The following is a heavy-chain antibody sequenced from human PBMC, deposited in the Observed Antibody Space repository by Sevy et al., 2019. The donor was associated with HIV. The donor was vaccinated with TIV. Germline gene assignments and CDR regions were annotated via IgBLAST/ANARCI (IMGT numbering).Heavy chain of an antibody. CDR3: ARESIADLDY. CDR1: GFTFSSYS. Sequence: GGFLRLSCAASGFTFSSYSMNWVRQAPGKGLEWVSYISSSSSTIYYADSVKGRFTISRDNAKNSLYLQMNSLRAEDTAVYYCARESIADLDYWGQGTLVTVSS. J-gene: IGHJ4*02. V-gene: IGHV3-48*01. D-gene: IGHD6-6*01. CDR2: ISSSSSTI.